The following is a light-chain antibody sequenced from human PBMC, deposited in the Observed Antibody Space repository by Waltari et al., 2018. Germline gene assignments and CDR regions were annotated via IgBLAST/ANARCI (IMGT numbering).Light chain of an antibody. Sequence: NFMLTQPPSVSGSPGKTVNISCSRSSGRIASPYVQLYQQRPDSGHTTVIDENNQRPAGVPRLSSGSIDSSSTSASLTLPGLTTEDEDDYYCQSYDYKTVVFGGGTKVTVL. J-gene: IGLJ2*01. V-gene: IGLV6-57*03. CDR1: SGRIASPY. CDR3: QSYDYKTVV. CDR2: ENN.